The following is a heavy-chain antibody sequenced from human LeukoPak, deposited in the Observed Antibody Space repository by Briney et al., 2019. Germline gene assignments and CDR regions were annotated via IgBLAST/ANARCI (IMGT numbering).Heavy chain of an antibody. CDR3: ARRLWYGGNSHSDY. Sequence: ASVKVSCKASGYTFTSYGIIWVRQAPGQGLEWMGWISTYNDNTNYAQKLQGRVTMTTDTSTSTAYMELRSLRSDDTAVYYCARRLWYGGNSHSDYWGQGTLVTVSS. D-gene: IGHD4-23*01. CDR2: ISTYNDNT. CDR1: GYTFTSYG. J-gene: IGHJ4*02. V-gene: IGHV1-18*01.